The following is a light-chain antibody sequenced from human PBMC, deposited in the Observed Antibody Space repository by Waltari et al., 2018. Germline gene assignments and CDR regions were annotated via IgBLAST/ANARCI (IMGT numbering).Light chain of an antibody. CDR2: EVT. V-gene: IGLV2-23*02. CDR1: SSDVGNYDL. CDR3: CSYAGSGTLV. Sequence: QSALTQPASVSGSPGQSITISCTGTSSDVGNYDLVSWYQQHPGKAPKLMIYEVTKRPSCVSNRFSGSKSGNTASLTVSGLQAEDEADYYCCSYAGSGTLVFGGGTKLTVL. J-gene: IGLJ2*01.